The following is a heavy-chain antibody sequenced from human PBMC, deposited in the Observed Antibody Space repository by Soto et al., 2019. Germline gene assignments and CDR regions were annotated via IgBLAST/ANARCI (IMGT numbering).Heavy chain of an antibody. CDR3: AYMVRGVVSNDSFDI. CDR2: INPNSGGT. D-gene: IGHD3-10*01. V-gene: IGHV1-2*02. Sequence: QVQLVQSGPEVKKPGAPLKVSCKASGYTFTGYYMHWVRQAPGQGREWMGWINPNSGGTNYAQKFQGRVTMTRDTSISTAYMELSRMSADDTAVYYCAYMVRGVVSNDSFDIWGQGTMVTVSS. CDR1: GYTFTGYY. J-gene: IGHJ3*02.